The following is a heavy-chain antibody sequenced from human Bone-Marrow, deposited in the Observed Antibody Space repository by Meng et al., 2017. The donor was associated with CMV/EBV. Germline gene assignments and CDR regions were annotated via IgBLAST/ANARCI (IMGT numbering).Heavy chain of an antibody. CDR2: IYSGGSST. V-gene: IGHV3-23*03. D-gene: IGHD5-18*01. CDR3: AKVGSYGEDYYYGMDV. Sequence: GGSLRLSCAASGFTFSSYAMSWVRQAPGKGLEWVSVIYSGGSSTYYADSVKGRFTISRDNSKNTLYLQMNSLRAEDTAVYYCAKVGSYGEDYYYGMDVWGQGTTVTVSS. CDR1: GFTFSSYA. J-gene: IGHJ6*02.